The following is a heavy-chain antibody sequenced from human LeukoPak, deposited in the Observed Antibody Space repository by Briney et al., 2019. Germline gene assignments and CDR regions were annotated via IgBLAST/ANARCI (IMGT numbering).Heavy chain of an antibody. CDR1: GYTFTSYG. V-gene: IGHV1-18*01. D-gene: IGHD3-22*01. J-gene: IGHJ6*02. Sequence: ASVKVSCKASGYTFTSYGISWVRQAPGQGHEWMGWISAYNGNTNYAQKLQGRVTMTTDTSTSTAYMELRSLRSDDTAVYYCARDYDSSGYPPTPDYYYGMDVWGQGTTVTVSS. CDR3: ARDYDSSGYPPTPDYYYGMDV. CDR2: ISAYNGNT.